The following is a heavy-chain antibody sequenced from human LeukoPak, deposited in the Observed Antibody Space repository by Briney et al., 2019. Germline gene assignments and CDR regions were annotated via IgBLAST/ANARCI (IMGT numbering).Heavy chain of an antibody. CDR3: AKDHFQVNCYDSSGYPTFDP. J-gene: IGHJ5*02. D-gene: IGHD3-22*01. V-gene: IGHV3-23*01. Sequence: GGSLRLSCAASGFTFSSYAMSWVRQAPGKGLEWVSAISGSGGSTYYADSVKGRFTISRDNSKNTLYLQMNSLRAEDTAVYYCAKDHFQVNCYDSSGYPTFDPWGQGTLVTVSS. CDR1: GFTFSSYA. CDR2: ISGSGGST.